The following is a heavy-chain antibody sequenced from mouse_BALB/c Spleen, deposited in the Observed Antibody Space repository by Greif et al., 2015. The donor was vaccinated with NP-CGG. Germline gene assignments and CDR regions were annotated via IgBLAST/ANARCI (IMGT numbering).Heavy chain of an antibody. CDR2: IYPGDGDT. CDR1: GYAFSSYW. J-gene: IGHJ4*01. Sequence: QVQLKQSGAELVRPGSSVKISCKASGYAFSSYWMNWVKQRPGQGLEWIGQIYPGDGDTNYNGKFKGKATLTADKSSSTAYMQLSSLTSEDSAVYFCARFYYYGNNAMDYWGQGTSVTVSS. CDR3: ARFYYYGNNAMDY. V-gene: IGHV1-80*01. D-gene: IGHD1-1*01.